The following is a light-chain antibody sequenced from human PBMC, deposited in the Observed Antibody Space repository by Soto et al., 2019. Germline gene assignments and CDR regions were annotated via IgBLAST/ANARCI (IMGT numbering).Light chain of an antibody. CDR2: DVS. J-gene: IGKJ1*01. CDR3: QQYYISWS. Sequence: DTHITQSPSPLSASVGDRVTITCRASQTITRWMAWYQQKPGKVPKLLIFDVSILASGVPSRFSGSGSGTEFTLTISSLQPEDFATYSCQQYYISWSFGQGTKVDIK. CDR1: QTITRW. V-gene: IGKV1-5*01.